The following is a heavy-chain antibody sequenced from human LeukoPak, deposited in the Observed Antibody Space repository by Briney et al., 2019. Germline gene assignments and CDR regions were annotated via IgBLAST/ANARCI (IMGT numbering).Heavy chain of an antibody. CDR3: ASDSSPYYFDY. J-gene: IGHJ4*02. Sequence: GGSLRLSCAVSGFTFNYTAIHWVRQAPGKGLEWVAIMSYDGRKKDYTDSVKGRFTISRGISKNTLYLQMNSLRAEDTAVYYCASDSSPYYFDYWGQGTLVTVSS. D-gene: IGHD2-2*01. CDR1: GFTFNYTA. V-gene: IGHV3-30*04. CDR2: MSYDGRKK.